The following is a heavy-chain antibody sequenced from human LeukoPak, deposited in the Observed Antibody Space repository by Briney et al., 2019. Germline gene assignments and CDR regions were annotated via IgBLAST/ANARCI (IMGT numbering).Heavy chain of an antibody. Sequence: ASVKVSCKDSGYTFTGYYMHWVRQAPGQGLEWMGWINPNSGGTNYAQKFQGRVTMTRDTSISTAYMELSRLRSDDTAVYYCARRGSYGQGGFDYWGQGTLVTVSS. V-gene: IGHV1-2*02. J-gene: IGHJ4*02. CDR2: INPNSGGT. D-gene: IGHD5-18*01. CDR3: ARRGSYGQGGFDY. CDR1: GYTFTGYY.